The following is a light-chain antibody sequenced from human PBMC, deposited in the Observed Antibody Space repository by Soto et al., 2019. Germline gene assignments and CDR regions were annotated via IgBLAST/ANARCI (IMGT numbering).Light chain of an antibody. Sequence: QSALTQPASVSGSPGQSITVSCTGTSSDIGGYNHVSWYQQYPGEAPKVIIYDVSDRPSGVSNRFSGSKSGNTASLTISGLQTEDEADYYCSSYTSSSTLVVFGTGTKLTVL. CDR3: SSYTSSSTLVV. V-gene: IGLV2-14*03. CDR2: DVS. CDR1: SSDIGGYNH. J-gene: IGLJ1*01.